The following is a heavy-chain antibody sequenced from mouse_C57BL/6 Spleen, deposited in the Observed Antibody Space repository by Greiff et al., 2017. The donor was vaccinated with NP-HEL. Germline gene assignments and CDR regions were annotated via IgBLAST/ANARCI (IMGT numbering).Heavy chain of an antibody. D-gene: IGHD1-1*01. J-gene: IGHJ4*01. CDR1: GYTFTDYN. V-gene: IGHV1-22*01. CDR2: INPNNGGT. CDR3: ARWTHYYGSSYEDYAMDY. Sequence: VQLKQSGPELVKPGASVKMSCKASGYTFTDYNMHWVKQSHGKSLEWIGYINPNNGGTSYNQKFKGKATLTVNKSSSTAYMELRSLTSEDSAVYYCARWTHYYGSSYEDYAMDYWGQGTSVTVSS.